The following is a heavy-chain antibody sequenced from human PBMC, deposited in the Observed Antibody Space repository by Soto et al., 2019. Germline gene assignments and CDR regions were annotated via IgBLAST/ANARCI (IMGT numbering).Heavy chain of an antibody. Sequence: QVQLVQSGAEVKKPGASVKVSCKASGYIFTNYYIYWVRQAPRQGLEWMAIINPLPTSGSTNYAQKFQGRVTVTRDTSTSTVYLELSSLRSDDTAVYYFARDLAAAAYWGQGTLVTVSS. D-gene: IGHD6-13*01. CDR1: GYIFTNYY. CDR2: INPLPTSGST. J-gene: IGHJ4*02. V-gene: IGHV1-46*01. CDR3: ARDLAAAAY.